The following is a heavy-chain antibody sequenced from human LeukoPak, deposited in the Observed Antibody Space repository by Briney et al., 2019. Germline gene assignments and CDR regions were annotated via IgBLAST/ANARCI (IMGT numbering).Heavy chain of an antibody. CDR2: IYHSGST. CDR3: ARERDDMTTVTRDAFDI. J-gene: IGHJ3*02. V-gene: IGHV4-38-2*02. D-gene: IGHD4-17*01. Sequence: SETLSLTCTVSGYSISSGYYWGWIRQPPGKGLEWIGSIYHSGSTYYNPSLKSRVTISVDTSKNQFSLKLSSVTAADTAVYYCARERDDMTTVTRDAFDIWGQGTMVTVSS. CDR1: GYSISSGYY.